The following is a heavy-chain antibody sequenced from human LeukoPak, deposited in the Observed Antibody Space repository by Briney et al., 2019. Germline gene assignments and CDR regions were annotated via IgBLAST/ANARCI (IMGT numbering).Heavy chain of an antibody. CDR2: INHSGST. V-gene: IGHV4-34*01. D-gene: IGHD3-22*01. CDR1: GGSFSGYY. Sequence: SETLSLTCAVYGGSFSGYYWSWIRQPPGKGLEWIGEINHSGSTNYNPSLKSRVTISVDTSKNQFSLKLSSVTAADTAVYYCAGSYYYDSSLFGYWGQGTLVTVSS. J-gene: IGHJ4*02. CDR3: AGSYYYDSSLFGY.